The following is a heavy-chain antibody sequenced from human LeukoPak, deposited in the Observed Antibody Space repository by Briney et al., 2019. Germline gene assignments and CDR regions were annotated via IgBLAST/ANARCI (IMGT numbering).Heavy chain of an antibody. V-gene: IGHV3-7*04. CDR2: IKQDGGEK. J-gene: IGHJ4*02. Sequence: GGSLRLSCAGSGFTFSTDWMVWVRQAPGKGLEWVANIKQDGGEKYYVDSVKGRFSISIDNVKNSLHLQMDSLRAEDTAVYYCARTVGSIWPQVPLENWGQGTLVTVSS. CDR3: ARTVGSIWPQVPLEN. CDR1: GFTFSTDW. D-gene: IGHD6-13*01.